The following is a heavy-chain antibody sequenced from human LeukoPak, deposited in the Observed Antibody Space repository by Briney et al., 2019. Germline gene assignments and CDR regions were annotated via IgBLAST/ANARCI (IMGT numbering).Heavy chain of an antibody. V-gene: IGHV1-18*01. CDR3: ARDPRSPYYYYYYMDV. CDR2: ISAYNGNT. Sequence: ASVKVSCKASGYTFTSYGISWVRQAPGQGPEWMGWISAYNGNTNYAQKLQGRVTMTTDTSTSTAYMELRSLRSDDTAVYYCARDPRSPYYYYYYMDVWGKGTTVTVSS. J-gene: IGHJ6*03. CDR1: GYTFTSYG.